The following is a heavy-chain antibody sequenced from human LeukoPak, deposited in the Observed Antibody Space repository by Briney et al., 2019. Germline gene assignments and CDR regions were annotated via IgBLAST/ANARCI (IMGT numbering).Heavy chain of an antibody. J-gene: IGHJ5*02. D-gene: IGHD2-8*01. CDR1: GYSLWTGFY. V-gene: IGHV4-38-2*02. CDR3: ARGGLGYCTSSSGHSRLPCDR. CDR2: VFESGST. Sequence: SETLSLTCSVSGYSLWTGFYWAWIRKSPGKGPEWIGRVFESGSTYYNWPLKGRVALSVDTSKNQYSLSLTSLTSADTAVYYCARGGLGYCTSSSGHSRLPCDRWGPVILVTVSS.